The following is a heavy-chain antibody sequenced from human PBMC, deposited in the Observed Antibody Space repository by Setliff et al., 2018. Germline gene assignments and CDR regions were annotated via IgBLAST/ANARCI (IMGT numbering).Heavy chain of an antibody. Sequence: GGSLRLSCIMSGFSAASGFTFSSSGMHWVRQAPGKGLEWVTFIRNDGSSQYYADSVQGRFTVSRDNSRNTLYLDMNSLRGEDTAVYYCVRDKGVISLDYWGQGTLVTVSS. CDR2: IRNDGSSQ. V-gene: IGHV3-30*02. J-gene: IGHJ4*02. CDR3: VRDKGVISLDY. CDR1: GFTFSSSG. D-gene: IGHD3-10*01.